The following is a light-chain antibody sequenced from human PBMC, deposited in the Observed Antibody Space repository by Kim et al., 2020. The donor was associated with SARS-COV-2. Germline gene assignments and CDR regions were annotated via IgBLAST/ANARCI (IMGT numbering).Light chain of an antibody. CDR3: QQHYTTPWT. V-gene: IGKV1-NL1*01. J-gene: IGKJ1*01. CDR2: DTS. Sequence: DIQMTQSPSSLSASVGDTVTITCRASQGIANSLAWYQHTPGRAPKLLVYDTSRLESGVPSRFSGSGSATDYTLTVSNLHPEDFATYFCQQHYTTPWTFGQGTKVDIK. CDR1: QGIANS.